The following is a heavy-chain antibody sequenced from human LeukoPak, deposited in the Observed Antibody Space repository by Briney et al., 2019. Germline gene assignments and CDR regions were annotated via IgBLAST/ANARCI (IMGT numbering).Heavy chain of an antibody. Sequence: ASVKVSCKASGYTFTSYAMNWVRQAPGQGLEWMGWINTNTGNPTYAQGFTGRFVFSLDTSVSTAYLQISSLKAEDTAVYYCARAPTKPGIEVAGLLDYWGQGTLVTVSS. D-gene: IGHD6-19*01. CDR1: GYTFTSYA. CDR3: ARAPTKPGIEVAGLLDY. J-gene: IGHJ4*02. CDR2: INTNTGNP. V-gene: IGHV7-4-1*02.